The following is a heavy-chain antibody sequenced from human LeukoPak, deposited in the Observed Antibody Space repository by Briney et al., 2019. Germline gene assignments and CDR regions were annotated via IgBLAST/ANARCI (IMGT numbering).Heavy chain of an antibody. CDR1: GDSISNYY. V-gene: IGHV4-4*09. D-gene: IGHD2-2*01. J-gene: IGHJ3*02. CDR2: IYNSGST. Sequence: PSETLSLTCAVSGDSISNYYWSWVPQPPRTGQGWVWFIYNSGSTNYNPSPKSRVTISVDTSKNQFSLRLTSVTAADTAVYYCAGTPYCSSDNCYRFYIGNDAFNIWGQGAKVTVSS. CDR3: AGTPYCSSDNCYRFYIGNDAFNI.